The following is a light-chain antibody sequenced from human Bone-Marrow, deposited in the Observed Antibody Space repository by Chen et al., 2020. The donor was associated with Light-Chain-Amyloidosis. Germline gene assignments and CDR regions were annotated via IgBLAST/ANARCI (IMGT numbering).Light chain of an antibody. CDR1: DLPTKY. CDR3: QSADSSGTYEVI. Sequence: SYVLTHPPSVSVSPGRTARLTCSGDDLPTKYAYWYQQKPGQAPVLVIHRDTERPSGISERFSGSSSGTTATLTISGVQAEDEADYHCQSADSSGTYEVIFGGGTKLTVL. CDR2: RDT. V-gene: IGLV3-25*03. J-gene: IGLJ2*01.